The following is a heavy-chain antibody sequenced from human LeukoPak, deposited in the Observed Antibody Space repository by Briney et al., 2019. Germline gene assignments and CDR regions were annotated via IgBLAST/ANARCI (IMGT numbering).Heavy chain of an antibody. D-gene: IGHD2-21*02. CDR2: INHSGST. Sequence: SETLCLTCAVFGGSFSGYYWSWIRQPPGKGLEWIGEINHSGSTNYNPSLKSRVTISVDTSKNQFSLKLSSVTAADTAVYYCARGLSAIVHWGQGTLVTVSS. J-gene: IGHJ4*02. CDR1: GGSFSGYY. CDR3: ARGLSAIVH. V-gene: IGHV4-34*01.